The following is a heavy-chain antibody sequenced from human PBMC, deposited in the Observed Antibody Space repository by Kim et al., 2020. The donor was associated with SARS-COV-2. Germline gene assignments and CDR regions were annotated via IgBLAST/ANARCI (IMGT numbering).Heavy chain of an antibody. V-gene: IGHV3-73*01. D-gene: IGHD1-1*01. Sequence: GGSLRLSCAASGFSFSDSSMHWIRQASGKGLEWVGRIRSKANSYATTYAASGKGRFTISRDDSKNAAYLQMNSLKTEDTAVYYCNRVPGTTLAYWDAYVV. CDR2: IRSKANSYAT. J-gene: IGHJ3*01. CDR1: GFSFSDSS. CDR3: NRVPGTTLAYWDAYVV.